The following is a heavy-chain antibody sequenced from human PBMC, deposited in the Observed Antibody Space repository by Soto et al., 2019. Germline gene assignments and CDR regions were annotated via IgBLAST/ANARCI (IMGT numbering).Heavy chain of an antibody. D-gene: IGHD2-2*01. CDR2: IYYGGTT. Sequence: SETLPLTCTVSGGSFRPNYWSWIRQPPGKGLEWVGYIYYGGTTSYNPSLQSRVTISLETSKSQFSLRLSSVTAADTAVYYCARMRAHYQSLHPSGPTTLRTLSS. CDR1: GGSFRPNY. CDR3: ARMRAHYQSLHP. J-gene: IGHJ5*02. V-gene: IGHV4-59*08.